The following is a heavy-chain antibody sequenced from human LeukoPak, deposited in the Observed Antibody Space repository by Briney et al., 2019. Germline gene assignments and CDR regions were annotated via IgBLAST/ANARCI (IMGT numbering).Heavy chain of an antibody. CDR3: ARGGDFEIDQ. J-gene: IGHJ4*02. Sequence: SETLSLTCTVSGDSVSNYYWSWIRQPPGKRLEWIGYIYRGSTNYYPSFESRVTISVDTSKNQFSLKLTSVTTADTAVYYCARGGDFEIDQWGQGILVTVSS. CDR1: GDSVSNYY. V-gene: IGHV4-59*02. D-gene: IGHD3-16*01. CDR2: IYRGST.